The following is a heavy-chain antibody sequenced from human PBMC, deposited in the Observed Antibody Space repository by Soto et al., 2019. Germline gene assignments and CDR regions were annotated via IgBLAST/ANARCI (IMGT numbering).Heavy chain of an antibody. V-gene: IGHV6-1*01. D-gene: IGHD6-6*01. CDR3: ARGHSIAARSYYYYGMDV. Sequence: PSQTLSLTCAISGDSVSSNSAAWNWIRQSPSRGLEWLGRTYYRSKWYNDYAVSVKSRITVNPDTSKNQFSLQLNSVTPEDTAVYYCARGHSIAARSYYYYGMDVWGQGTTVTVSS. J-gene: IGHJ6*02. CDR2: TYYRSKWYN. CDR1: GDSVSSNSAA.